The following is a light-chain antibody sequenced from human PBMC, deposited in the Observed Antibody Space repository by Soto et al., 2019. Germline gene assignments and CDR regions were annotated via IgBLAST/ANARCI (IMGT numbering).Light chain of an antibody. V-gene: IGKV3-20*01. Sequence: EIVLTQSPGTLSLSPGERATLPCRASQSVSSNYLAWYQQKPGQAPSLLIYGTSNRATGIPDRFSGSGSGTDFTLTISRLEPEDFGVYYCQQSDDSPWTFGQGTKVEIQ. CDR2: GTS. CDR3: QQSDDSPWT. CDR1: QSVSSNY. J-gene: IGKJ1*01.